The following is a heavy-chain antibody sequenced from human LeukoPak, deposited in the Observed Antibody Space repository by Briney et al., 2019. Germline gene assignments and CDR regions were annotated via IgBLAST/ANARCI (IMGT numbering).Heavy chain of an antibody. J-gene: IGHJ4*02. CDR2: VSGSGGSK. Sequence: PGGSLRLSCAAPGLTFSNFAMSWVRQAPGKGLEWVSVVSGSGGSKYYADSVKGRFPIPRDNSKKTLYLQMNSLRAEDTAVYYCAKGHDILTGYYHYWGQGSLVTVSS. CDR3: AKGHDILTGYYHY. CDR1: GLTFSNFA. V-gene: IGHV3-23*01. D-gene: IGHD3-9*01.